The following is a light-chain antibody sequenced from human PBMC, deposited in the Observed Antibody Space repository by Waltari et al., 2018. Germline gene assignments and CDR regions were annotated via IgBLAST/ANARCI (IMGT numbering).Light chain of an antibody. V-gene: IGKV3-15*01. CDR3: HHYNNWGT. J-gene: IGKJ1*01. CDR2: STS. CDR1: QSIRNN. Sequence: EIVMTQSPATLSVSPGESATPSCRASQSIRNNLAWYQQKPCQAPRLLIHSTSIWAPGIPTRFNGSGSGTEFTLSISSLQSEDFALYYCHHYNNWGTFGQGTKVEFK.